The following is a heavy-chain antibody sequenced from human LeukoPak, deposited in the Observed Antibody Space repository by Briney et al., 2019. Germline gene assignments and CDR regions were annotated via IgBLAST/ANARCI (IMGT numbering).Heavy chain of an antibody. D-gene: IGHD2-21*01. Sequence: PSQTLSLTCTVSGDSISSGGYYWSWIRQSPGKGLEWIGYIHQSGDTYSHPSLKSRVTVSADRSTNQFSLRLNSVTAADTAVYYCARERYCGGDCYLNHNAFDIWGQGTMVTVSS. J-gene: IGHJ3*02. V-gene: IGHV4-30-2*06. CDR1: GDSISSGGYY. CDR3: ARERYCGGDCYLNHNAFDI. CDR2: IHQSGDT.